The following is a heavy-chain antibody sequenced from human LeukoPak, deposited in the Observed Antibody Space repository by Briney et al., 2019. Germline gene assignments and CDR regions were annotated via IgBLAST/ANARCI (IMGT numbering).Heavy chain of an antibody. D-gene: IGHD1-1*01. J-gene: IGHJ5*02. Sequence: EASVKVSCKASGGTFSSYAISWVRQAPGQGLEWMGGIIPIFGTANYAQKFQGRVTITADESTSTAYMELSSLRSEDTAVYYCAREFTEIQPERKTKNWFDPWGQGTLVTVSS. CDR1: GGTFSSYA. V-gene: IGHV1-69*13. CDR3: AREFTEIQPERKTKNWFDP. CDR2: IIPIFGTA.